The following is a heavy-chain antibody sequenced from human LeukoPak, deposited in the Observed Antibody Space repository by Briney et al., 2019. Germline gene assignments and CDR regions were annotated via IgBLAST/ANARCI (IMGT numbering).Heavy chain of an antibody. J-gene: IGHJ4*02. D-gene: IGHD6-6*01. CDR3: SSWGSTPGVSSDDY. CDR2: IKSKTDGGTT. V-gene: IGHV3-15*01. Sequence: PGGSLRLPCAASEFTINDAWMSWVRQAPGKGLEWVGRIKSKTDGGTTEYAAPVKGRFTISRDDSKNTLYLQMNSLKTEDTAMYYCSSWGSTPGVSSDDYWGQGTLVTVSS. CDR1: EFTINDAW.